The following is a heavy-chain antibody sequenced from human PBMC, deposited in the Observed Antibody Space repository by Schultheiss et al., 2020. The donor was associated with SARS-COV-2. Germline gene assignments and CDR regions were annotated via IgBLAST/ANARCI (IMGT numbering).Heavy chain of an antibody. CDR2: ISGSGGST. J-gene: IGHJ4*02. Sequence: GGSLRLSCAASGFTFSSYAMSWVRQAPGKGLEWVSAISGSGGSTYYADSVKGRFTISRDNSKNSLYLQMNSLRAEDTAVYYCTSLSAGTHFDYWGQGTLVTVSS. CDR3: TSLSAGTHFDY. V-gene: IGHV3-23*01. D-gene: IGHD6-19*01. CDR1: GFTFSSYA.